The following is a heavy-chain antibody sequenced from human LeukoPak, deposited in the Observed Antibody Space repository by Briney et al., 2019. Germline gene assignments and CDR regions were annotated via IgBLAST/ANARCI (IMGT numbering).Heavy chain of an antibody. V-gene: IGHV4-59*01. CDR1: GGSFSGYY. CDR3: ARRSWGSDFDY. Sequence: PSETLSLTCAVSGGSFSGYYWTWIRRPPGKGLEWIGYIYSSGSANYNPSLKSRVNIAIDTSESQFSLKLSSVTAADTAVYYYARRSWGSDFDYWGQGALVTVSS. CDR2: IYSSGSA. D-gene: IGHD3-16*01. J-gene: IGHJ4*02.